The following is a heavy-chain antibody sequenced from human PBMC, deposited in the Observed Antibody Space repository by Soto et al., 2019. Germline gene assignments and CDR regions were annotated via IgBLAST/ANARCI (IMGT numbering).Heavy chain of an antibody. V-gene: IGHV1-3*01. CDR1: GYTFTSYA. CDR2: INAGNGNT. J-gene: IGHJ6*02. CDR3: ARNYDILTGYGYYYYGMDV. Sequence: GASVKVSCKASGYTFTSYAMHWVRQAPGQRLEWMGWINAGNGNTKYSQKFQGRVTITRDTSASTAYMELSSLRSEDTAVYYCARNYDILTGYGYYYYGMDVWGQGTTVTSP. D-gene: IGHD3-9*01.